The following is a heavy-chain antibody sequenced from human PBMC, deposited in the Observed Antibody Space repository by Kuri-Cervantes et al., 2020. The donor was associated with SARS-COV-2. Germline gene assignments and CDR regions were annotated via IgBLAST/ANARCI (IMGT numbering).Heavy chain of an antibody. V-gene: IGHV3-48*02. CDR1: GFTFSSYS. CDR3: ARDTIFGVVIRESSAFDI. CDR2: ISSSSSTI. D-gene: IGHD3-3*01. Sequence: GGSLRLSCAASGFTFSSYSMNWVRQAPGKGLEWVSYISSSSSTIYYADSVKGRFTISRDNAKNSLYLQMNSLRDEGTAVYYCARDTIFGVVIRESSAFDIWGQGTMVTVSS. J-gene: IGHJ3*02.